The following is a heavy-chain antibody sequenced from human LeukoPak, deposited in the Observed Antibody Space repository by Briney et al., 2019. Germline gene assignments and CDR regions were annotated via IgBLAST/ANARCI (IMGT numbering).Heavy chain of an antibody. CDR2: INHSGST. CDR1: GGSFSGYY. CDR3: ARVSRRYFRH. V-gene: IGHV4-34*01. J-gene: IGHJ1*01. Sequence: SETLSLTCAVYGGSFSGYYWGWIRQPPGKGLEWIGEINHSGSTNYNPSLKSRVTISVDTSKNQFSLKLSSVTAADTAVYCCARVSRRYFRHWGQGTLVTVSS.